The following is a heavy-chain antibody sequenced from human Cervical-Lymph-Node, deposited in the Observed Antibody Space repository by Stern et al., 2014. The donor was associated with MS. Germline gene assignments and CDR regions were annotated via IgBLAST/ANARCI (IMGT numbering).Heavy chain of an antibody. V-gene: IGHV3-74*02. CDR3: GSVFEY. J-gene: IGHJ4*02. Sequence: QLVQSGGGLVQPGGSLRLSCAVSGITLSDYWMHWVRQAPGKGLVWVSRIDSDGTGTSYADSVKGRFTISRDNARNTVYLQMNSLRVEDTAVYYCGSVFEYWGQGTLVTVSS. CDR1: GITLSDYW. CDR2: IDSDGTGT.